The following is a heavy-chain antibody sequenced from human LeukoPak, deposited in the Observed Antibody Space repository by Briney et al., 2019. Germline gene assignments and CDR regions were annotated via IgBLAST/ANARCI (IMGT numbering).Heavy chain of an antibody. CDR3: TRDAGTGLKYSFGYGDY. CDR2: IKQDGSEK. Sequence: GGSLRLSCAASGFTFSSYGMHWVRQASGQGLKWVANIKQDGSEKYYVDSVKGRFTISRDNAKNSLYLQMNSLRAEDTAAYYCTRDAGTGLKYSFGYGDYWGQGALVTVSS. D-gene: IGHD5-18*01. CDR1: GFTFSSYG. V-gene: IGHV3-7*01. J-gene: IGHJ4*02.